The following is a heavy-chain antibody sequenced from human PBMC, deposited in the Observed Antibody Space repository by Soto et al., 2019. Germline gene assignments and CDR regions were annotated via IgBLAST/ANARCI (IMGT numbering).Heavy chain of an antibody. CDR3: ARGTRKRITMVRGVIIIGWFDP. CDR1: GYTFTSYD. Sequence: ASVKVSCKASGYTFTSYDINWVRLATGQGLEWMGWMNPNSGNTGYAQKFQGRVTMTRNTSISTAYMELSSLRSEDTAVYYCARGTRKRITMVRGVIIIGWFDPRGQGTLVTVSS. V-gene: IGHV1-8*01. CDR2: MNPNSGNT. D-gene: IGHD3-10*01. J-gene: IGHJ5*02.